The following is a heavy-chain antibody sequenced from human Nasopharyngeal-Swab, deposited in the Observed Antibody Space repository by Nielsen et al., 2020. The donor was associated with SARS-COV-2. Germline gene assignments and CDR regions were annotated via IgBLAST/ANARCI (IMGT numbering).Heavy chain of an antibody. CDR3: ARVFEAAAGLDY. V-gene: IGHV4-30-4*01. CDR2: IYYSGST. D-gene: IGHD6-13*01. CDR1: GGSISSGGYY. Sequence: SETLSLTCTVSGGSISSGGYYWSWIRQPPGKGLGWIGYIYYSGSTYYNPSLKSRVTISVDTSKNQFSLKLSSVTAADTAVYYCARVFEAAAGLDYWGQGTLVTVSS. J-gene: IGHJ4*02.